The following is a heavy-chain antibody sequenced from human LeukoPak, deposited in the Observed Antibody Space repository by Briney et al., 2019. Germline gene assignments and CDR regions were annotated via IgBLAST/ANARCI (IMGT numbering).Heavy chain of an antibody. J-gene: IGHJ6*02. CDR1: GFTFSSYS. D-gene: IGHD5-12*01. CDR3: ARDGLRGYYYYGMDV. V-gene: IGHV3-21*01. Sequence: GGALRLSCAASGFTFSSYSMNWVRQAPGKGLEWVSSISSSSSYIYYADSVKGRFTISRDNAKNSLDLQMNSLRAEDTAVYYCARDGLRGYYYYGMDVWGQGTTVTVSS. CDR2: ISSSSSYI.